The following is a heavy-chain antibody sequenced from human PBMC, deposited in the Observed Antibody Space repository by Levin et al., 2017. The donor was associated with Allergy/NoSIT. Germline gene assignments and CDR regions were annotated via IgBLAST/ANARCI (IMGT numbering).Heavy chain of an antibody. CDR2: IHYSGRT. CDR3: VRFYYDFWSGYSDAFDI. D-gene: IGHD3-3*01. J-gene: IGHJ3*02. CDR1: GGSIGSGDYY. Sequence: SETLSLTCTVSGGSIGSGDYYWTWIRQSPGKGLEWIGHIHYSGRTYYNPSLKSRLTISADTARNQFSLNLSSVTAADTAVYFCVRFYYDFWSGYSDAFDIWGQGTMVTVSS. V-gene: IGHV4-30-4*01.